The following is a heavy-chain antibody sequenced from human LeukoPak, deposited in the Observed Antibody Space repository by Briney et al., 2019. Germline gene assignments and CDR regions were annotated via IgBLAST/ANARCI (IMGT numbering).Heavy chain of an antibody. CDR1: GYTFTSYG. D-gene: IGHD3-10*01. Sequence: GASVKVSCKASGYTFTSYGISWVRQAPGQGLEWMGWISAYNGNTNYAQKLQGRVTMTTDTSTSTAYMELSSLRSEDTAVYYCAADTRFGELGYWGQGTLVTVSS. V-gene: IGHV1-18*01. J-gene: IGHJ4*02. CDR2: ISAYNGNT. CDR3: AADTRFGELGY.